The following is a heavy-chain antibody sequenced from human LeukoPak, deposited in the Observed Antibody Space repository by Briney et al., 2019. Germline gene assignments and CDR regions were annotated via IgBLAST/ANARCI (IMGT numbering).Heavy chain of an antibody. D-gene: IGHD3-10*01. CDR3: ARFGSRIGTGASFGFES. J-gene: IGHJ4*02. Sequence: SETLSLTCTVSGDSMYNSDYYWGWIRRPPEKGLEWIGSILYGGSSYYNPSLESRVTISIVPSKSQFSLNLRFVTAADTAVYYCARFGSRIGTGASFGFESWGQGTLVLVSS. V-gene: IGHV4-39*07. CDR2: ILYGGSS. CDR1: GDSMYNSDYY.